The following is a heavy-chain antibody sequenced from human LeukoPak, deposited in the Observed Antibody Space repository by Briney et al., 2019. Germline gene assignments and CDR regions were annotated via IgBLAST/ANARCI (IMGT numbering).Heavy chain of an antibody. V-gene: IGHV5-51*01. Sequence: GEPLKISCKGSGYSFTSYWIGWVRQLPGRGLEWMRLFHPGDSDTRYRPSFQGLVTISVDKSISTAYLQWSSLKASDTAMYSCVRLPQYYMDVWGKGTTVIVSS. CDR3: VRLPQYYMDV. CDR1: GYSFTSYW. J-gene: IGHJ6*03. CDR2: FHPGDSDT.